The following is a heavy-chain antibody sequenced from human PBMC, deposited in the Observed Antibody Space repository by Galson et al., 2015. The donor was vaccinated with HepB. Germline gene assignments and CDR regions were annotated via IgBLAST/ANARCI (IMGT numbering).Heavy chain of an antibody. V-gene: IGHV1-69*13. D-gene: IGHD4-17*01. CDR3: ADGDYVSAYGFYYYYGMDV. CDR1: GGTFSSYA. J-gene: IGHJ6*02. CDR2: IIPIFGIA. Sequence: SVKVSCKASGGTFSSYAISWVRQAPGQGLEWMGGIIPIFGIANYAQKSQGRVTITADESTSTAYMELSSLRSEDTAVYYCADGDYVSAYGFYYYYGMDVWGQGTTVTVSS.